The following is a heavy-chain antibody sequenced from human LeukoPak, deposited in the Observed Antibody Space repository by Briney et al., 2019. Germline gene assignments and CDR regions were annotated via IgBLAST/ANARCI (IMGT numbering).Heavy chain of an antibody. V-gene: IGHV3-21*01. D-gene: IGHD3-22*01. CDR2: ISGSSNYI. CDR3: ARDPITMIVVIITDWFFDL. J-gene: IGHJ2*01. Sequence: PGGSLRLSCAASGFAFSTYSMNWVRLAPGKGLEWVSSISGSSNYIYYADSVKGRFTISRDNAKNSLYLQMNSLRAEDTAVYYCARDPITMIVVIITDWFFDLWGRGTLVTVSS. CDR1: GFAFSTYS.